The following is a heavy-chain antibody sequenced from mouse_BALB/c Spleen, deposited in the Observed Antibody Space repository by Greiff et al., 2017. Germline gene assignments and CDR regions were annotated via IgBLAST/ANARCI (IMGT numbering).Heavy chain of an antibody. Sequence: DVKLVESGGGLVKPGGSLKLSCAASGFTFSSYTMSWVRQTPEKRLEWVATISSGGGNTYYPDSVKGRFTISRDNAKNNLYLQMSSLRSEDTALYYCASGAPRAAWFAYWGQGTLVTVSA. D-gene: IGHD3-3*01. CDR2: ISSGGGNT. V-gene: IGHV5-9*03. J-gene: IGHJ3*01. CDR3: ASGAPRAAWFAY. CDR1: GFTFSSYT.